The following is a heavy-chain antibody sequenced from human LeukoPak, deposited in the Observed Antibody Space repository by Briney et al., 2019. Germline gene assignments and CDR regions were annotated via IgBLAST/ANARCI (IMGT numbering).Heavy chain of an antibody. V-gene: IGHV3-7*01. D-gene: IGHD3-22*01. J-gene: IGHJ4*02. Sequence: PGGSLRLSCAASGFTFTTYWMSWVRQAPGKGLEWVANIKQDGTEKYYVDSVKGRFTISRDNSKNTLYLQMNSLRAEDTAVYYCAKAAGYYDSSGYSYFDYWGQGTLVTVSS. CDR2: IKQDGTEK. CDR3: AKAAGYYDSSGYSYFDY. CDR1: GFTFTTYW.